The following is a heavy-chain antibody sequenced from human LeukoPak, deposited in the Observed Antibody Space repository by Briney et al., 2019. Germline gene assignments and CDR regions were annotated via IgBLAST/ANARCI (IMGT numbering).Heavy chain of an antibody. J-gene: IGHJ3*02. CDR2: ISSSGSTI. CDR1: GFTFSSYE. CDR3: ASSMIVVVIYAFDI. Sequence: GGSLRLSCAASGFTFSSYEMNWVRQASGKGLEWVSYISSSGSTIYYADSVKGRFTISRDNAKNSLYLQMNSLRAEDTAVYYCASSMIVVVIYAFDIWGQGTMVTVSS. V-gene: IGHV3-48*03. D-gene: IGHD3-22*01.